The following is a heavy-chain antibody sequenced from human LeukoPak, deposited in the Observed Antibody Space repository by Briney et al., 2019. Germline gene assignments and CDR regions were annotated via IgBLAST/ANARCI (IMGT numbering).Heavy chain of an antibody. CDR1: GGSISSYY. J-gene: IGHJ3*02. V-gene: IGHV4-59*01. Sequence: PSETLSLTCTVSGGSISSYYWSWIRQPPGEGLEWIGYIYYSGSTNYNPSLKSRVTISVDTSKNQFSLKLSSVTAADTAVYYCARGSGASYYSAFDIWGQGTMVTVS. D-gene: IGHD1-26*01. CDR3: ARGSGASYYSAFDI. CDR2: IYYSGST.